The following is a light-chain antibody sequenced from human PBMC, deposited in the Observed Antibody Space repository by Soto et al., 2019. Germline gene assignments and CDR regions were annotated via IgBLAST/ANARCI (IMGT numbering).Light chain of an antibody. Sequence: QSVLTQPPSASGSPGQSVTISCTGTSSDVGGYNFVSWYQHHPGKAPKLMIYDVSVRPSGVPDRFSGSKSGNTASLTVSGLQAEDEADYYCSSYAGSNIRYVFGTGTKVTVL. J-gene: IGLJ1*01. CDR2: DVS. CDR3: SSYAGSNIRYV. CDR1: SSDVGGYNF. V-gene: IGLV2-8*01.